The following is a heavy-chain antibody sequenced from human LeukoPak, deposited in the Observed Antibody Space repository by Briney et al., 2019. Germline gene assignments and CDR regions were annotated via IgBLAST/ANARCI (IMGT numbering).Heavy chain of an antibody. D-gene: IGHD1-26*01. CDR3: ARGSELLDY. J-gene: IGHJ4*02. CDR1: GYTFTGYY. Sequence: GASVKVSSKASGYTFTGYYMHCVRQAPGQGLGWRGRLNHNSGGTNYAQKFQGRVTITRDTSTSTVYMELSSLRSEDTAVYYCARGSELLDYWGQGTLVTVSS. CDR2: LNHNSGGT. V-gene: IGHV1-2*06.